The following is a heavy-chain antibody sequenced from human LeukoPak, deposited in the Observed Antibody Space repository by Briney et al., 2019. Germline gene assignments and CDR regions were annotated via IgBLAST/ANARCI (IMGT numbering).Heavy chain of an antibody. Sequence: SETLSLTCAVYGGSFSGYYWSWIRQPPGKGLEWIGEINHSGSTNYNPSLKSRVTISVDTSKNQFSLKLSSVTAADTAVYYCARDRYSGSYYFFDPWGQGTLVTVSS. J-gene: IGHJ5*02. CDR3: ARDRYSGSYYFFDP. V-gene: IGHV4-34*01. D-gene: IGHD1-26*01. CDR1: GGSFSGYY. CDR2: INHSGST.